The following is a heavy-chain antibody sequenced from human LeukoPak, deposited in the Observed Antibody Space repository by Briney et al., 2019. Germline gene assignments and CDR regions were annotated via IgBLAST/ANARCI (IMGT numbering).Heavy chain of an antibody. CDR1: GFTFSDYD. V-gene: IGHV3-11*04. CDR3: ARDRLGYCSSTSCYVSDDYYYYMDV. CDR2: ISSIGSTI. J-gene: IGHJ6*03. Sequence: GGSLRLSCAASGFTFSDYDMSWIPQAPGKGLEWFSYISSIGSTIYYADSVKGRFTISRANAKNSLYLQMNSLRAEDTAVYYCARDRLGYCSSTSCYVSDDYYYYMDVWGKGTTVTVSS. D-gene: IGHD2-2*01.